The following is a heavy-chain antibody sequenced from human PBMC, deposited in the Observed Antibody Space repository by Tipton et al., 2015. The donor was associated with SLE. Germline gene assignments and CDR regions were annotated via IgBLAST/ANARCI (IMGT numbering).Heavy chain of an antibody. CDR2: IYYSGST. Sequence: TLSLTCTVSGGSISSYSWGWIRQHPGKGREWIGYIYYSGSTYYNPSLQSRVTISVDTSKKQFSLKLSSVTSADTALYYCARGPAAGLDYWGQGTLVTVSS. D-gene: IGHD6-25*01. J-gene: IGHJ4*02. V-gene: IGHV4-59*06. CDR3: ARGPAAGLDY. CDR1: GGSISSYS.